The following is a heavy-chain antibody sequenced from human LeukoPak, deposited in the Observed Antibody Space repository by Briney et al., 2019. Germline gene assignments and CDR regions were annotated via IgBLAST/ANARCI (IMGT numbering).Heavy chain of an antibody. V-gene: IGHV3-9*03. D-gene: IGHD3-22*01. CDR2: ISWNSGSI. Sequence: PGRSLRLSCAASGFTFDDYAMHWVRQAPGKGLEWVSGISWNSGSIGYADSVKGRLTISRDNAKTSLYLQMNSLRAEDMALYYCAKDIGAYYFDSSGYYFDYWGQGTLVTVSS. CDR3: AKDIGAYYFDSSGYYFDY. CDR1: GFTFDDYA. J-gene: IGHJ4*02.